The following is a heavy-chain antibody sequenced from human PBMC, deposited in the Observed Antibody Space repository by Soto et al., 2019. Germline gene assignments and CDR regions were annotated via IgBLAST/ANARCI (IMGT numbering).Heavy chain of an antibody. CDR3: ARGGGPIMNSGTNPFDY. CDR1: GFSVSDNY. V-gene: IGHV3-53*04. CDR2: IYADGTT. Sequence: EVPLVESGGGLVQPGGSLRLSCVVSGFSVSDNYMSWVRQAPGKGLDWVSVIYADGTTYYVDSVKGRFTISRHNSKNTLYLQMDSLRTEDTAVYYCARGGGPIMNSGTNPFDYWGQGTLVTVSS. D-gene: IGHD3-10*01. J-gene: IGHJ4*02.